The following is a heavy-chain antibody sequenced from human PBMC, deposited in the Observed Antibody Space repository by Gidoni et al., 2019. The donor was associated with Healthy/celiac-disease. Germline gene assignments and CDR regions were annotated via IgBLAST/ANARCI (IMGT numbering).Heavy chain of an antibody. CDR1: GFTFSSYA. V-gene: IGHV3-23*01. J-gene: IGHJ4*02. D-gene: IGHD3-3*01. CDR2: ISGSGGST. Sequence: EVQLLESGGGLVQPGGSLRLYCAASGFTFSSYAMSWVRQAPGKGLEWVSAISGSGGSTYYADSVKGRFTISRDNSKNTLYLQMNSLRAEDTAVYYCAKDTIFGVVIRDYYFDYWGQGTLVTVSS. CDR3: AKDTIFGVVIRDYYFDY.